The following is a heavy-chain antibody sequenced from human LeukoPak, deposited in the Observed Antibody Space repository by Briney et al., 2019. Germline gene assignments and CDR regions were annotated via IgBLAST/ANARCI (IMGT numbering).Heavy chain of an antibody. Sequence: GASVKVSCKASGYTFSTYDIHWVRQATGRGLEWMVSMDPNSGNTVYARKFQGRVTMTRDTSLTTAYMELTSLTSEDTAIYFCARGTRSDSKFEPCDYWGQGALVTVSS. CDR1: GYTFSTYD. CDR3: ARGTRSDSKFEPCDY. CDR2: MDPNSGNT. J-gene: IGHJ4*02. D-gene: IGHD4-11*01. V-gene: IGHV1-8*01.